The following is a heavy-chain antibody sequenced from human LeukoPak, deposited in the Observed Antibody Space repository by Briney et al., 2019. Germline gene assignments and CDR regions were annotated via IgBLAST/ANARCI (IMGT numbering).Heavy chain of an antibody. J-gene: IGHJ4*02. D-gene: IGHD3-10*01. V-gene: IGHV3-23*01. CDR1: GFTFSSSA. CDR3: AKDLITIVRGVIISGDY. CDR2: ISGGGGTT. Sequence: GGSLRLSCAASGFTFSSSAMTWVRQAPGKGLEWVSGISGGGGTTYYADSAKGRFTISRDNSKKTLYLQMNSLRAEDTAVYYCAKDLITIVRGVIISGDYWGQGTLVTVSS.